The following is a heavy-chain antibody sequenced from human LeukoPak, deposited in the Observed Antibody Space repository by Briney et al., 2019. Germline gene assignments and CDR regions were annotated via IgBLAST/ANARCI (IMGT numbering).Heavy chain of an antibody. CDR2: IYHSGST. V-gene: IGHV4-38-2*01. Sequence: SETLSLTCAVSGYSISSGYYWGWIRQPPGKGLEWIGSIYHSGSTYYNPSLKSRATISVDTSKNQFSLKLSSVTAADTAVYYCARLRIQLWMDMDVWGKGTTVTVSS. CDR1: GYSISSGYY. CDR3: ARLRIQLWMDMDV. D-gene: IGHD5-18*01. J-gene: IGHJ6*04.